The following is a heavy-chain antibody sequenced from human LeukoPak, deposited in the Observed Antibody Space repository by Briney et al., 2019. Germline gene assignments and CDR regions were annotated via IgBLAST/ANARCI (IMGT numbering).Heavy chain of an antibody. CDR2: IIPIFGTA. CDR1: GGTFISYA. V-gene: IGHV1-69*13. Sequence: SVKVSCKASGGTFISYAISWVRQAPGQGLEWMGGIIPIFGTANYAQKFQGRVTITADESTSTAYMELSSLRSEDTAVYYCARDGIAARGLFDYWGQGTLVTVSS. CDR3: ARDGIAARGLFDY. D-gene: IGHD6-6*01. J-gene: IGHJ4*02.